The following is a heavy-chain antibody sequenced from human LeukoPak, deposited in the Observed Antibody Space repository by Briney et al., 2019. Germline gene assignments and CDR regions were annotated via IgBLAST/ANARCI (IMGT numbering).Heavy chain of an antibody. J-gene: IGHJ4*02. CDR1: GGSFSGYY. CDR2: INHSGST. V-gene: IGHV4-34*01. CDR3: ARGRRGLWFGDYYFDY. Sequence: SETPSLTCAVYGGSFSGYYWSWIRQPPGKGLEWIGEINHSGSTNYNPSLKSRVTISVDMSKNQFSLKLSSVTAADTAVYYCARGRRGLWFGDYYFDYWGQGTLVTVSS. D-gene: IGHD3-10*01.